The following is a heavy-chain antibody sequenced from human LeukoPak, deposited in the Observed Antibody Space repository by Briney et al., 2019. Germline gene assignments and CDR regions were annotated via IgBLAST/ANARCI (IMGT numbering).Heavy chain of an antibody. CDR1: GYTLTELS. D-gene: IGHD6-19*01. CDR2: FDPEDGET. Sequence: GASVKVSCKVSGYTLTELSMHWVRQAPGKGLEWMGGFDPEDGETIYAQKFQGRVTMTEDTSTDTAYMELNSLRSEDTAVYYCARVWVSAWPLYKYYYGMDVWGQGTTVAVSS. CDR3: ARVWVSAWPLYKYYYGMDV. J-gene: IGHJ6*02. V-gene: IGHV1-24*01.